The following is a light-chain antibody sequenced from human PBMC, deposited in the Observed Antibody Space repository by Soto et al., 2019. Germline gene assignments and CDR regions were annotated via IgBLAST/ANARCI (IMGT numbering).Light chain of an antibody. CDR2: AAS. CDR3: QHSHSTPLT. CDR1: QTISSW. J-gene: IGKJ4*01. Sequence: DIQMTQSPSTLSGSVLYIVTISCLASQTISSWLAWYQQKPGKAPKLLIYAASSLQSGVPSRFSGSGSGTDFTLTISSLQPEDFATYSCQHSHSTPLTFGGGTKVDIK. V-gene: IGKV1-39*01.